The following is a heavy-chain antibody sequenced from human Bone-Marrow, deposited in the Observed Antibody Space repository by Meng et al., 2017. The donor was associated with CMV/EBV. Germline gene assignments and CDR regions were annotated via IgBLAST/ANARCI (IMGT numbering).Heavy chain of an antibody. CDR2: INPSGGST. CDR3: AADPITIFGVVIIGGMDV. Sequence: ASVKVSCKASGYTFTSYYMHWVRQAPGQGLEWMGIINPSGGSTSYAQKFQGRVTMTRDTSTSTAYMELSSLRSEDTAVYYCAADPITIFGVVIIGGMDVWGQGTTVTVSS. D-gene: IGHD3-3*01. J-gene: IGHJ6*02. CDR1: GYTFTSYY. V-gene: IGHV1-46*01.